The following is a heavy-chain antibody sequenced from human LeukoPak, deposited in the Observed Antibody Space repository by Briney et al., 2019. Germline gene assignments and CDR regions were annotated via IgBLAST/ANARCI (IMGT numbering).Heavy chain of an antibody. J-gene: IGHJ4*02. D-gene: IGHD3-10*01. CDR2: IYYSGST. Sequence: SETLSLTCTVSGGSISSYYWSWIRQPPGKGLEWIGYIYYSGSTNYNPSLKSRVTISVDTSKNQFSLKLSSVAAADTAVYYCARDNYYGSGSYYAYWGQGTLVTVSS. CDR1: GGSISSYY. V-gene: IGHV4-59*12. CDR3: ARDNYYGSGSYYAY.